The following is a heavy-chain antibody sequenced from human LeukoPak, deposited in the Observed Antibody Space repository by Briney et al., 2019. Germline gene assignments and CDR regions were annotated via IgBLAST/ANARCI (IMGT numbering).Heavy chain of an antibody. J-gene: IGHJ6*03. CDR1: GFTFSDYA. CDR2: IGGSGGSA. D-gene: IGHD4-17*01. Sequence: GGSLRLSCAASGFTFSDYAMSWVRQAPGKGLEWVSSIGGSGGSAYYTDSVKGRFTISRDNSKDTLFLQMNSLRAEDTAVYYCARGKISKGTTVTTYYYYYMDVWGKGTTVTVSS. V-gene: IGHV3-23*01. CDR3: ARGKISKGTTVTTYYYYYMDV.